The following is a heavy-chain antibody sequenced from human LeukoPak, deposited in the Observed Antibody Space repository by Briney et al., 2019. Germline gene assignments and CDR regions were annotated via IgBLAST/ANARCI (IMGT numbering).Heavy chain of an antibody. Sequence: ASVKVSCKASGYTFTIHHIQWVRQAPGQGLEWMGWINTNSGGTTYSQKLQGRVTMTTDTSTSTAYMELRSLRSDDTAVYYCASTSSSWYSSWFDPWGQGTLVTVSS. CDR3: ASTSSSWYSSWFDP. J-gene: IGHJ5*02. CDR2: INTNSGGT. V-gene: IGHV1-18*04. D-gene: IGHD6-13*01. CDR1: GYTFTIHH.